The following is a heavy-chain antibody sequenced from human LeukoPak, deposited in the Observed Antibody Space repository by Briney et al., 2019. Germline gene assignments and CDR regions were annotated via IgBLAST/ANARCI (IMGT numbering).Heavy chain of an antibody. Sequence: SETLSLTCAVYGGSFSGYYWSWIRQPPGKGLEWIGEINHSGSTNYNPSLKSRVTISVDTSKNQFSLKLSSVTAADTAVYYCARVRRIAVAGTGYYYYGMDVWGQGTTVTVSS. V-gene: IGHV4-34*01. CDR3: ARVRRIAVAGTGYYYYGMDV. CDR1: GGSFSGYY. D-gene: IGHD6-19*01. J-gene: IGHJ6*02. CDR2: INHSGST.